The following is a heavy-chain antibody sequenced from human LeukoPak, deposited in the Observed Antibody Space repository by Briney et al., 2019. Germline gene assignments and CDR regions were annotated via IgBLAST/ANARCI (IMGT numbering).Heavy chain of an antibody. V-gene: IGHV4-39*07. D-gene: IGHD1-26*01. CDR3: AKGRSGSYYWFDT. CDR1: GGSISSSSYY. CDR2: IYYSGST. J-gene: IGHJ5*02. Sequence: PSETLSLTCTVSGGSISSSSYYWGWVRQPPGKGLEWIGSIYYSGSTYYNPSLKSRVTISVDTSKNQFSLKLSSVTAADTAVYYCAKGRSGSYYWFDTWGQGTLVTVSS.